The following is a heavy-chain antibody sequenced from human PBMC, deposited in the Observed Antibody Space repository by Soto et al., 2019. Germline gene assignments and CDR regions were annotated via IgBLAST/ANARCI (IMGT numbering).Heavy chain of an antibody. J-gene: IGHJ6*02. CDR1: GGSISSGDYY. CDR2: IYYSGST. V-gene: IGHV4-30-4*01. CDR3: ARVGRYYYYYGMDV. D-gene: IGHD1-26*01. Sequence: PSETLSLTCTVSGGSISSGDYYWSWIRQPPGKGLEWIGYIYYSGSTYYNPSRKSRVTISVDTSKNQFSLKLSSVTAADTAVYYCARVGRYYYYYGMDVWGQGTTVTVSS.